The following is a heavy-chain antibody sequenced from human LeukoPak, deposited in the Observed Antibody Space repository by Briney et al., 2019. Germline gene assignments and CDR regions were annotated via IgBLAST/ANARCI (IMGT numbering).Heavy chain of an antibody. D-gene: IGHD6-19*01. CDR2: IYYIVGT. V-gene: IGHV4-59*01. CDR3: ATAVGSVLGMDV. CDR1: GGSISSYY. J-gene: IGHJ6*02. Sequence: PGTLSLTCIVSGGSISSYYWSWIRQPPGKGLEWIWYIYYIVGTNHNPSPRRRGTISPDTSKNQYALKLSSVTAAGTAGYYCATAVGSVLGMDVWGQGTTVTVSS.